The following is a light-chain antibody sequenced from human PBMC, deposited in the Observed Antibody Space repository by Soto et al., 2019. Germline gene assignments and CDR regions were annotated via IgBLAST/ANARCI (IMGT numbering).Light chain of an antibody. V-gene: IGKV1-5*03. CDR3: QQYYRNWA. CDR2: KAS. J-gene: IGKJ1*01. CDR1: QSLSSW. Sequence: DIQMTQSPSILSASVGDSVTITCRASQSLSSWLAWYQQKPGRAPELLLFKASCLESVVPSRFSGGGSGTEFTLTISSMQPDDFATYYYQQYYRNWAFGQGPKVEVK.